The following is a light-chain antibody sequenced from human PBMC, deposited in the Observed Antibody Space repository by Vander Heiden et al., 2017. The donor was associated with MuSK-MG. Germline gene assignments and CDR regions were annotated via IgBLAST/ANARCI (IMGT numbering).Light chain of an antibody. V-gene: IGLV2-23*02. CDR3: CSYGGSSTDVV. CDR2: EVS. Sequence: QSALTQPASVSGSPGQSITISCIGTSSDVGSYNLVSWFQQHPGKAPTLMIYEVSKRPSGVSNRFSGSKSGNMASLTISGLQAEDEADYYCCSYGGSSTDVVFGGGTKLTVL. J-gene: IGLJ2*01. CDR1: SSDVGSYNL.